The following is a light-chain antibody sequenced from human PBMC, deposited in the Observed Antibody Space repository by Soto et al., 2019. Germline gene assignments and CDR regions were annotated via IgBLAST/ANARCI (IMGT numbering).Light chain of an antibody. CDR3: PHTNHFHFT. Sequence: DIQITQCPSTLPESVGDRVTITCRAGQSISNWLAWYQQKPGTAPKLLIYHASTLESGVPSRFSGSRSGPDFTLTISSLQPEDFATYYCPHTNHFHFTFGQGTRLELK. V-gene: IGKV1-5*01. CDR2: HAS. CDR1: QSISNW. J-gene: IGKJ5*01.